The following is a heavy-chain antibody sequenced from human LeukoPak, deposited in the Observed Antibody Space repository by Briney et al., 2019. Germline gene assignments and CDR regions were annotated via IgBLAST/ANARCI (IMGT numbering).Heavy chain of an antibody. D-gene: IGHD3-22*01. CDR1: GFGLSGYG. CDR3: ARQPDYYDSSGYYYGAFDI. J-gene: IGHJ3*02. Sequence: PGGVLRLSCAASGFGLSGYGMNWVRQAPGKGLEWVSHISNSGTTVYYADSVKGRFTISRDNAENSLFLQMNSLRAEDTAVYYCARQPDYYDSSGYYYGAFDIWGQGTMVTVSS. CDR2: ISNSGTTV. V-gene: IGHV3-48*03.